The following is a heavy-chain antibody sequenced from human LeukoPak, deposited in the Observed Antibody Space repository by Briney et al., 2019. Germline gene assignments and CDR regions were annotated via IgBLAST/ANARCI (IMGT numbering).Heavy chain of an antibody. CDR1: GFTFTSYN. CDR2: ITSSSSYI. J-gene: IGHJ6*03. Sequence: TGGSLRLSCAASGFTFTSYNMNWVRQAPGKGLEWVSSITSSSSYIYYADSVKGRFTISRDNAKNSLYLQMDSLRVEDTAVYYCARDPYSGNYGAYYYYYMDVWGKETTVTISS. V-gene: IGHV3-21*06. D-gene: IGHD1-26*01. CDR3: ARDPYSGNYGAYYYYYMDV.